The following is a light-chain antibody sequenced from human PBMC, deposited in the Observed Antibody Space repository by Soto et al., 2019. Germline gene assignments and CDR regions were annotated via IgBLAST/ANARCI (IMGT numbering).Light chain of an antibody. CDR1: QDISTY. Sequence: IQLTQSPSSLSASVGDRVTITCRASQDISTYLAWYQQKPGRAPKLLISAASTLQSGVPARFSGSGSGTAFALTIPSLQSEDVATYHWQQRKRYPITFGQGTRLDI. CDR3: QQRKRYPIT. V-gene: IGKV1-9*01. J-gene: IGKJ5*01. CDR2: AAS.